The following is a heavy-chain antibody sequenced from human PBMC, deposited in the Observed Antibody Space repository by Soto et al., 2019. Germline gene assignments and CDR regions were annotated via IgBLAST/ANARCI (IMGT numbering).Heavy chain of an antibody. Sequence: QVQLVRSGAEVKKPGASVKVSCKASGYTFTSYAMHWVRQAPGQRLEWMGWINAGNGNTKYSQKFQGRVTITRDTSASTAYMELSSLRSEDTAVYYCARDLVPAAIGGYNWFDPWGQGTLVTVSS. V-gene: IGHV1-3*01. D-gene: IGHD2-2*02. J-gene: IGHJ5*02. CDR2: INAGNGNT. CDR1: GYTFTSYA. CDR3: ARDLVPAAIGGYNWFDP.